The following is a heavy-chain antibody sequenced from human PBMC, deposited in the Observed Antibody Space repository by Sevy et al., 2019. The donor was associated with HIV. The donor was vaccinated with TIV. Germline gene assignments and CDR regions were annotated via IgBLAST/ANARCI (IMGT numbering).Heavy chain of an antibody. D-gene: IGHD3-22*01. CDR3: AITKDYYDSSGYPFDY. CDR1: GYTLTQLS. V-gene: IGHV1-24*01. Sequence: GPVKVSCKVSGYTLTQLSMHLVRQAPGKGLEWMGSFDPEDGETIYAQKFQGRVTMTEDTSTDTAYMELSSLKSEDTAVFYCAITKDYYDSSGYPFDYWGQGTLVTVSS. CDR2: FDPEDGET. J-gene: IGHJ4*02.